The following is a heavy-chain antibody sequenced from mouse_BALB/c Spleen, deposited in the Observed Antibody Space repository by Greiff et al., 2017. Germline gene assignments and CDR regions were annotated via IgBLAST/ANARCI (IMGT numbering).Heavy chain of an antibody. J-gene: IGHJ4*01. D-gene: IGHD2-2*01. CDR3: TRWLRGLDY. CDR2: IYPSDSYT. CDR1: GYTFTSYW. Sequence: VQLQQPGAELVRPGASVKLSCKASGYTFTSYWINWVKQRPGQGLEWIGNIYPSDSYTNYNQKFKDKATLTVDKSSSTAYMQLSSPTSEDSAVYYCTRWLRGLDYWGQGTSVTVSS. V-gene: IGHV1-69*02.